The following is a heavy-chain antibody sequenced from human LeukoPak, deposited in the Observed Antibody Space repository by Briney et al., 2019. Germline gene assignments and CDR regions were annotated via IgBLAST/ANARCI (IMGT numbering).Heavy chain of an antibody. CDR3: ASVGYYYDSSGYYPN. D-gene: IGHD3-22*01. CDR1: GFTFSRYA. V-gene: IGHV3-30*02. Sequence: TGGSLRLSCAASGFTFSRYAMHWVRQAPGKGLEWVAFIRYDGSDKYYADSVKGRFTISRDNSKNTLYLQMNSLRAEDTAVYYCASVGYYYDSSGYYPNWGQGTLVSVSS. CDR2: IRYDGSDK. J-gene: IGHJ4*02.